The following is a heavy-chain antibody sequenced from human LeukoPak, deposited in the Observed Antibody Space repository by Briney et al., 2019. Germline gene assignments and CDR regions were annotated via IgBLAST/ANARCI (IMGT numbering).Heavy chain of an antibody. V-gene: IGHV3-11*01. CDR1: GFTFSDYY. CDR2: ISSLGTSM. Sequence: GGSLRLSCAASGFTFSDYYMIWIRQAPGKGLEWVSYISSLGTSMYYADSVKGRFTISRDNAENSLSLQMNSLRAEDTAVYYCARVARHDYTYYPGGNYFDYWGQGTLVTVSS. D-gene: IGHD4-11*01. CDR3: ARVARHDYTYYPGGNYFDY. J-gene: IGHJ4*02.